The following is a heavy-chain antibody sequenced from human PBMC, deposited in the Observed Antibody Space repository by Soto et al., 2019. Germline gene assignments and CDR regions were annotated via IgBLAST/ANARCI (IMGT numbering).Heavy chain of an antibody. CDR3: AMTSITGTTFWFDP. CDR1: GYSFSTFA. Sequence: ASVKVSCKASGYSFSTFAIHWVRQAPGQRLEWMGWINAGNGDTKYSEKFQGRVTMTRNTSISTAYMELSSLRSEDTAVYYCAMTSITGTTFWFDPWGQGTLVTVSS. CDR2: INAGNGDT. D-gene: IGHD1-7*01. V-gene: IGHV1-3*01. J-gene: IGHJ5*02.